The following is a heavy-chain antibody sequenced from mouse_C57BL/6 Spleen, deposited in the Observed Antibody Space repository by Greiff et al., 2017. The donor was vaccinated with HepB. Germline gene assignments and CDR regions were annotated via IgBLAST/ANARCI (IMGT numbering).Heavy chain of an antibody. V-gene: IGHV1-82*01. Sequence: QVQLKQSGPELVKPGASVKISCKASGYAFSSSWMNWVKQRPGKGLEWIGRIYPGDGDTNYNGTFKGKATLTADKSSSTAYMQLSSLTSEDSAVYYCARGPWFAYWGQGTLVTVSA. CDR3: ARGPWFAY. J-gene: IGHJ3*01. CDR1: GYAFSSSW. CDR2: IYPGDGDT.